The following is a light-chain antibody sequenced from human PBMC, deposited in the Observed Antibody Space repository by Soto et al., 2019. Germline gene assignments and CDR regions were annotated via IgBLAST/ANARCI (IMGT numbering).Light chain of an antibody. CDR1: QSVSIN. CDR2: GAS. CDR3: QQYGSSPIT. V-gene: IGKV3-20*01. J-gene: IGKJ5*01. Sequence: TVLTQSPGTLSVSPGERASLSCRASQSVSINLAWYQQKPGQAPRLLIYGASSRATGIPDRFSGSGSGTDFTLTISRLEPEDFAVYYCQQYGSSPITFGQGTRLEIK.